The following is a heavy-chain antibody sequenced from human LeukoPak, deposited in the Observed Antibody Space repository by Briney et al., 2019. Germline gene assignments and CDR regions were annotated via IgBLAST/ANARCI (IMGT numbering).Heavy chain of an antibody. J-gene: IGHJ4*02. CDR1: GGSISRYY. V-gene: IGHV4-59*01. D-gene: IGHD3-22*01. CDR2: ISNRGST. CDR3: ARGRYDSSGYYYGAFDY. Sequence: SETLSLTCTVSGGSISRYYWSWIRQPPGKGLEWIGYISNRGSTNYNPSLKSRVTISVDTSKKQLSLQVSSVTAADTAVYYCARGRYDSSGYYYGAFDYWGQGTLVTVSS.